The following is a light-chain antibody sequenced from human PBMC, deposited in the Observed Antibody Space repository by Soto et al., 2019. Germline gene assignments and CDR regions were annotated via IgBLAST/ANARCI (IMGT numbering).Light chain of an antibody. V-gene: IGLV2-14*01. CDR3: NSYTSKSTGV. CDR1: SSDVGGYHY. CDR2: EVS. J-gene: IGLJ1*01. Sequence: QSALTQPASVSGSPGQSITISCTGTSSDVGGYHYVSWYQQHPGKAPKLIIYEVSHRPSGVSNRFSGSKSGNTASLTISGLQAEEEADYYCNSYTSKSTGVFGTGTKLTVL.